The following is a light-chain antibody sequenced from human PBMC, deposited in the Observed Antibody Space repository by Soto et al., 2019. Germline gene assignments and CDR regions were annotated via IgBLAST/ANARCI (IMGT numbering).Light chain of an antibody. CDR1: SSDVGGYNY. CDR2: EVS. J-gene: IGLJ1*01. Sequence: QSVLTQPASVSGSPGQSITISCTGTSSDVGGYNYVSWYQHHPGKAPQLVISEVSNRPSGVSNRFSGSKSGNTASLTISGLQAEDEADYYCCSYKSNSILDVFGTGTKVTVL. CDR3: CSYKSNSILDV. V-gene: IGLV2-14*01.